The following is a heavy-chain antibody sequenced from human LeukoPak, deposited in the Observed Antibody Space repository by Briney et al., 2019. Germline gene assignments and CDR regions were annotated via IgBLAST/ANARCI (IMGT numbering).Heavy chain of an antibody. Sequence: ASVKVSCKASGYTFTGYYMHWVRQAPGQGLEWMGWINPNSGGTNYAQKFQGRVTMTRDTSISTAYLQWSSLKASDTAMYYCARLMGHILNAYYIDFWGQGTLVTVSS. CDR3: ARLMGHILNAYYIDF. CDR1: GYTFTGYY. V-gene: IGHV1-2*02. CDR2: INPNSGGT. J-gene: IGHJ4*02. D-gene: IGHD3-9*01.